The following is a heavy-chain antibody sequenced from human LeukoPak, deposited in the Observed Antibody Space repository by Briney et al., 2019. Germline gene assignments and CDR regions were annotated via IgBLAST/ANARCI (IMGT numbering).Heavy chain of an antibody. V-gene: IGHV3-43*02. CDR3: TKGNNTLSSNFDY. J-gene: IGHJ4*02. D-gene: IGHD2-2*02. Sequence: GESLRLSCAASGFTFHDFAMHWVRQTPGKGLEWVSLISGDGGTTHYTDSVKGRFTISRDNNKNSLYLQMNSLGVEDTAFYYCTKGNNTLSSNFDYWGLGTLVTVSA. CDR1: GFTFHDFA. CDR2: ISGDGGTT.